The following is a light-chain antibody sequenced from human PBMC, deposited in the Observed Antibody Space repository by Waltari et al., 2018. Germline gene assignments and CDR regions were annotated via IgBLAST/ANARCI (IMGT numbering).Light chain of an antibody. CDR1: QSVLYSSNNKNY. J-gene: IGKJ1*01. CDR3: QQYYGTPWT. V-gene: IGKV4-1*01. Sequence: DIVMTQSPDSLAVSLGERATINCKSSQSVLYSSNNKNYLAWYQQKPGQPPKLLIYWASTRNSGVPDRFSGSGSGTDFTLTIISLQAEDVAVYYCQQYYGTPWTFGQGTKVEIK. CDR2: WAS.